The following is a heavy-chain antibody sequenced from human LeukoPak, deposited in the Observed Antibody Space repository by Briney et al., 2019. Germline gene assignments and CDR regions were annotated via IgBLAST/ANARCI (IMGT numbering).Heavy chain of an antibody. CDR1: GFTFSSYG. CDR2: IRHDDSNK. D-gene: IGHD3-3*01. Sequence: QTGGSLRLSCAASGFTFSSYGMHWVRQAPGKGLEWLAFIRHDDSNKIYAASKQGRLTISRDNAKNSLYLQMNSLRAEDTAVYYCARGQGGVVMPYYYYMDVWGKGTTVTVSS. J-gene: IGHJ6*03. CDR3: ARGQGGVVMPYYYYMDV. V-gene: IGHV3-30*02.